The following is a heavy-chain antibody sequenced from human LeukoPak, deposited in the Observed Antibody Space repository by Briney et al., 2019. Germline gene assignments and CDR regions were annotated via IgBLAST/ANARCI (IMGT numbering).Heavy chain of an antibody. D-gene: IGHD2-2*01. CDR1: GFTVSNAW. CDR3: TPVLGRGDCSSTSCHPNWLDP. J-gene: IGHJ5*02. Sequence: GGSLRLSCAASGFTVSNAWMSWVRQAPGKGREGVGRVKSKTDGGTTDHAAPVKGRFTISRDDSKTTLYLQMNSLKTEDTAVYYCTPVLGRGDCSSTSCHPNWLDPWGQGTLVTVSS. CDR2: VKSKTDGGTT. V-gene: IGHV3-15*01.